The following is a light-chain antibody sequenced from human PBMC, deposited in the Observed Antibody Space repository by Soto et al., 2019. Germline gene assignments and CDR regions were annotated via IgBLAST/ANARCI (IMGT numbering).Light chain of an antibody. CDR3: QQYGSSRWT. CDR2: AAS. CDR1: QSVSSNY. J-gene: IGKJ1*01. Sequence: EIVLTQSPGTLSLSPGERATLSCRASQSVSSNYLVWYQQKPGQAPSLLIYAASSRATGIPDRFSGSGSGTDFTLTISRLEPEDSAVHYCQQYGSSRWTFGQGTKVDIK. V-gene: IGKV3-20*01.